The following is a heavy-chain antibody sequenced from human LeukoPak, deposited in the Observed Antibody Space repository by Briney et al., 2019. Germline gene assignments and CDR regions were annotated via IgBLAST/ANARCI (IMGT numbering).Heavy chain of an antibody. CDR1: GFTFSRYW. CDR3: ARDSPTDY. CDR2: IKQDGSET. Sequence: GGSLRLSCAASGFTFSRYWMSWVRQAPGKGLEWVANIKQDGSETYYVDSVKGRFIISRDNAKNSLYLQMNSLRAEDTAVYYCARDSPTDYWGQGTLATVSS. V-gene: IGHV3-7*04. J-gene: IGHJ4*02.